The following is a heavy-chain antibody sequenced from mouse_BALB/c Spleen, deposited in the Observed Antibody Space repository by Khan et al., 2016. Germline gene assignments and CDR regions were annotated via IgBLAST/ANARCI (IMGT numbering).Heavy chain of an antibody. D-gene: IGHD1-1*02. CDR3: TRPGNYAMDY. J-gene: IGHJ4*01. CDR2: IRLKSNNYAT. CDR1: GFTFSNYW. Sequence: VQLKESGGGLVQPGGSMKLSCVASGFTFSNYWMNWVRQSPEKGLEWVAEIRLKSNNYATHYAESVKGRFTISRDDSKSSVYLQMNNLRAEDTGIYYCTRPGNYAMDYWGQGTSVTVSS. V-gene: IGHV6-6*02.